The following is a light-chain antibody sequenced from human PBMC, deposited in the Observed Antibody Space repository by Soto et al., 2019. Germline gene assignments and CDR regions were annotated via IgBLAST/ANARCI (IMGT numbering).Light chain of an antibody. J-gene: IGLJ3*02. CDR3: SSYTSSSTWV. V-gene: IGLV2-14*01. CDR1: SSDVGGYNY. Sequence: QSVLTQPASVSGSPGQSITISCTGTSSDVGGYNYGSWYQQHPGNAPKLMIYDVSNRPSGVSNRFSGSKSGNTASLTISGLQAEDEADYYCSSYTSSSTWVFGGGTKLTVL. CDR2: DVS.